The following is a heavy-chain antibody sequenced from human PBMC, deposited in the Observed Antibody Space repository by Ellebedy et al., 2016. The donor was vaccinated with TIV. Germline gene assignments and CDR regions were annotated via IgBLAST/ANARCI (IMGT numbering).Heavy chain of an antibody. CDR2: IYYSGST. Sequence: SDTLSLTXTVSGGSISSGGYYWSWIRQHPGKGLEWIGYIYYSGSTYYNPSLKSRVTISVDTSKNQFSLKLSSVTAADTAVYYCAGPSIAAAGREAFDIWGQGTMVTVSS. D-gene: IGHD6-13*01. CDR3: AGPSIAAAGREAFDI. V-gene: IGHV4-31*03. CDR1: GGSISSGGYY. J-gene: IGHJ3*02.